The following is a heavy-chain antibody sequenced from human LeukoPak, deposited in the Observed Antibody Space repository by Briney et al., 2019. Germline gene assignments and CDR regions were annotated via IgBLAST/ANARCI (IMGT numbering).Heavy chain of an antibody. V-gene: IGHV1-8*01. CDR2: MNPNSGNT. J-gene: IGHJ5*02. CDR3: ARAGGRSWFDP. CDR1: GYTFTSYD. Sequence: ASVKVSCKASGYTFTSYDINWVRQATGQGLEWMGWMNPNSGNTDYAQKFQGRVTITRNTSISTAYMELSRLTSDDTAVYYCARAGGRSWFDPWGQGTLVTVSS.